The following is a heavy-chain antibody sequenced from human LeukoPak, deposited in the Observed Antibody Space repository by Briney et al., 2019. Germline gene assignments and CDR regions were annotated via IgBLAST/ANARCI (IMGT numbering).Heavy chain of an antibody. CDR3: AHGTGEALTLRDDYNDGGFDI. D-gene: IGHD5-24*01. J-gene: IGHJ4*02. V-gene: IGHV2-5*02. CDR1: GTSPSTGGVG. CDR2: TYRDDEK. Sequence: SGPTLVTPTQTLTLTCTLSGTSPSTGGVGGGWIRQPPRKALEWLPFTYRDDEKGYNPSLKNRLTIPKGTSEHQVVLTMTKMDPVDTGTYFCAHGTGEALTLRDDYNDGGFDIWGRGTLVTVSS.